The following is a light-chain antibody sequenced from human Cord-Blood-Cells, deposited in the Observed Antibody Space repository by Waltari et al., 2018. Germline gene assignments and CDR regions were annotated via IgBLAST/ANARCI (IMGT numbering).Light chain of an antibody. V-gene: IGLV2-14*01. CDR2: EVS. CDR1: SSDVGGYNY. CDR3: SSYTSSSTLV. Sequence: QSALTQPASVSGSPGQSITISCTGTSSDVGGYNYVSWYQQHPGKAPKLMVDEVSNRPSGVSNLFSGSKSGTTASLTISGLQAEDEADYYCSSYTSSSTLVFGGGTKLTVL. J-gene: IGLJ2*01.